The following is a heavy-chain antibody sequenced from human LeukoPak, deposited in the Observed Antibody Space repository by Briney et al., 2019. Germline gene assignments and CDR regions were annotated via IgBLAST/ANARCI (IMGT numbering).Heavy chain of an antibody. D-gene: IGHD2-15*01. J-gene: IGHJ4*02. Sequence: GGSLRLSCAASGFIFSNNYMSWVRQAPGRGLEWLATIWPDGSEKRYVDSLRGRVTISRDNAKNLLYLQMNSLRAEDTAVYYCARVGGAWYSDYWGQGTLVTVSS. V-gene: IGHV3-7*03. CDR1: GFIFSNNY. CDR2: IWPDGSEK. CDR3: ARVGGAWYSDY.